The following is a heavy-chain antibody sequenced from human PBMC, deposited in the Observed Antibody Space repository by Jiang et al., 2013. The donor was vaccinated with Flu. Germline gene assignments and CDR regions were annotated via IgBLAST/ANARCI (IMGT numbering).Heavy chain of an antibody. CDR1: GLTFRNYA. D-gene: IGHD2-15*01. V-gene: IGHV3-23*01. J-gene: IGHJ4*02. Sequence: VQLLESGGGLVQPERSLRRSCAASGLTFRNYAMTWVRQAPGKGLEWVSTISGRGDETFYADSVKGRFTISRDNSKNTAFLQMNSLRADDTALYYCAKGGHLSFFDYWGQGTLVTVSS. CDR2: ISGRGDET. CDR3: AKGGHLSFFDY.